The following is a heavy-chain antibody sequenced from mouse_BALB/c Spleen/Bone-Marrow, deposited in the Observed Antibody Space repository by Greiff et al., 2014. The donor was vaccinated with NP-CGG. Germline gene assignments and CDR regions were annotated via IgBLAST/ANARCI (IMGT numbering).Heavy chain of an antibody. D-gene: IGHD2-1*01. V-gene: IGHV1-54*03. CDR2: INPGSGGT. Sequence: VQLQESGAELVRPGTSVKVSCKASGYAFTNYLIEWVKQRPGQGLEWIGVINPGSGGTNYNEKFKGKATLTADKSSSTAYMQHSSLTSDDSAVYFCARRDGNYAWFAYWGQGTLVTVSA. CDR1: GYAFTNYL. J-gene: IGHJ3*01. CDR3: ARRDGNYAWFAY.